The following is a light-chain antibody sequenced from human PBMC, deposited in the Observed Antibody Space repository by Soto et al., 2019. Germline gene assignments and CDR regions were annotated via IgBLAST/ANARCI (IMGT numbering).Light chain of an antibody. CDR2: AAS. CDR1: QGISSY. V-gene: IGKV1-8*01. Sequence: AIRMTQSPSSLSASTGDRVTITCRASQGISSYLAWYQQKPGKAPKLLIYAASTLQSGVPSRFSGSGSGTDFTLTISCLQSEDFGTYYWQQYDCYPLTFGQGTKVEIK. J-gene: IGKJ1*01. CDR3: QQYDCYPLT.